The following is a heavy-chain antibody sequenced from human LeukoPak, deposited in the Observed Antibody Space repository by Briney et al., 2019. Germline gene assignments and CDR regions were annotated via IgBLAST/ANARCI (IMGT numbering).Heavy chain of an antibody. Sequence: PGGSLRLSCAASGFTFSNAWMSWVRQAPGKGLEWVGRIKSKTDGGTTDYAAPVKGRFTISRDDSKNTLYLQMNSLKTEDTAVYYCTTEWDDYVWGSYRYDYWGQGTLVTVSS. CDR1: GFTFSNAW. CDR2: IKSKTDGGTT. D-gene: IGHD3-16*02. J-gene: IGHJ4*02. CDR3: TTEWDDYVWGSYRYDY. V-gene: IGHV3-15*01.